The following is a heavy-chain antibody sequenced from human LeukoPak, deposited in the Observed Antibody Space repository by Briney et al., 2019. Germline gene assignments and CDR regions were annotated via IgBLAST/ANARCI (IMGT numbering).Heavy chain of an antibody. D-gene: IGHD3-22*01. CDR2: ISGSAGST. V-gene: IGHV3-23*01. CDR1: GFTFSSYA. J-gene: IGHJ4*02. CDR3: ARGAYYYED. Sequence: GSLRLSCAASGFTFSSYAMSWVRQAPGKGLEWVSAISGSAGSTYYADSVKGRFTISRDNAKNSLYLQMNSLRAEDTAVYYCARGAYYYEDWGQGTLVTVSS.